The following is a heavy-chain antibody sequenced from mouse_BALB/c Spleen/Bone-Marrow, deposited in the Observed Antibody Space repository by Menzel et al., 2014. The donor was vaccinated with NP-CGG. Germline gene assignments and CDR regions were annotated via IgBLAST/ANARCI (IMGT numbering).Heavy chain of an antibody. CDR2: IWGDGST. CDR1: GFSLTSYG. J-gene: IGHJ4*01. Sequence: VKVVESGPGLVAPSQSLSITCTVSGFSLTSYGVSWVRQPPGKGLEWLGVIWGDGSTNYHSALISRLSISKDNSKSXVFLKLNSLQTDDTATYQCAKGEYGKRYYVMDYWGQGTSVTVSS. V-gene: IGHV2-3*01. D-gene: IGHD2-10*02. CDR3: AKGEYGKRYYVMDY.